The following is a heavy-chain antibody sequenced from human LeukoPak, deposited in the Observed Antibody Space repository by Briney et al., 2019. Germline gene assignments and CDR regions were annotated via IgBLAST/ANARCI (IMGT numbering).Heavy chain of an antibody. CDR3: ASMRAMDYGDLSDY. CDR1: GGTFSSYA. Sequence: ASVKISCKASGGTFSSYAISWVRQAPGQGLEWMGRIIPIFGTANYAQKFQGRVTITTDESTSTAYMELSSLRSEDTAVYYCASMRAMDYGDLSDYWGQGTLVTVSS. CDR2: IIPIFGTA. J-gene: IGHJ4*02. D-gene: IGHD4-17*01. V-gene: IGHV1-69*05.